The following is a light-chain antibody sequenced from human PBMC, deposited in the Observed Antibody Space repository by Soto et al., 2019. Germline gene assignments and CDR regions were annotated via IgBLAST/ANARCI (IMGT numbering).Light chain of an antibody. CDR2: DVS. CDR3: SSYTTSNTRQIV. J-gene: IGLJ1*01. CDR1: SSDVGGYNY. Sequence: QSALTQPASVSGYPGQSITISCTGTSSDVGGYNYVYWYQHHPGKAPKLMIYDVSNRPSGVSNRFSGSKSGNTVSLTISGLQPEDEADYYCSSYTTSNTRQIVFGTGTKVTVL. V-gene: IGLV2-14*03.